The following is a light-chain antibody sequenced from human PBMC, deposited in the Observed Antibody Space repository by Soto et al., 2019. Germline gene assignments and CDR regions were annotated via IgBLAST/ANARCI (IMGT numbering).Light chain of an antibody. V-gene: IGLV2-14*01. CDR3: SSYTTNTTPV. CDR2: EVS. Sequence: QSALTQPASVSGSPGQSITISCTGTSSDVGGYAYVSWYQQYPGKAPKLVISEVSNRPSGVSDRFSGSKSGNTASLTISGLQGEDEADYYCSSYTTNTTPVFGGGTKLTVL. CDR1: SSDVGGYAY. J-gene: IGLJ3*02.